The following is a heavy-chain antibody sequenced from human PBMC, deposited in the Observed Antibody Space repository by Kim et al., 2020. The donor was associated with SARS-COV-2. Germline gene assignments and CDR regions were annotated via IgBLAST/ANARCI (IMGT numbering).Heavy chain of an antibody. J-gene: IGHJ4*02. CDR3: ARDPTGSPRDY. V-gene: IGHV4-34*01. Sequence: TKYRPALKSRVTRSVDTAKNQFSLKMSSVTAADRAVYYCARDPTGSPRDYWGQGTLVTVSS. D-gene: IGHD1-26*01. CDR2: T.